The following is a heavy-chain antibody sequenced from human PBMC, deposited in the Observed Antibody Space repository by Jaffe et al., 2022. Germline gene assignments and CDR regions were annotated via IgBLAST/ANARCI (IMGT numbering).Heavy chain of an antibody. Sequence: QVQLVQSGAEVKKPGASVKVSCKASGYTFTSYAMHWVRQAPGQRLEWMGWINAGNGNTKYSQKFQGRVTITRDTSASTAYMELSSLRSEDTAVYYCARDGVKRDFWSGYYGGNYYYYYYMDVWGKGTTVTVSS. CDR3: ARDGVKRDFWSGYYGGNYYYYYYMDV. D-gene: IGHD3-3*01. CDR1: GYTFTSYA. CDR2: INAGNGNT. V-gene: IGHV1-3*01. J-gene: IGHJ6*03.